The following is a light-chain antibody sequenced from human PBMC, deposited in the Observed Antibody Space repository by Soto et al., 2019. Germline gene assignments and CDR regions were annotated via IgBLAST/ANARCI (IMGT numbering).Light chain of an antibody. Sequence: EIQMTQSPSSLSASVGDRVTITCRASQGISNYLAWYQQKPGKVPKLLIYGASTLQSGVPSRLSGSGSGTDFTLIINSLQPEDVATYYCQKYDSATWTFGQGTKVEIK. J-gene: IGKJ1*01. CDR1: QGISNY. V-gene: IGKV1-27*01. CDR3: QKYDSATWT. CDR2: GAS.